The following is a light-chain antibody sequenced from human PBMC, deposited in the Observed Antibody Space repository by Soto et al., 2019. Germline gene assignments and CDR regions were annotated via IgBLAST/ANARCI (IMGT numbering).Light chain of an antibody. CDR3: QQRSNWPIT. Sequence: EIVLTQTTGTLSLSPGERATLSCRASQSVSSNLAWYQQKPGQAPRLLIYDASNRATGIPARFSGSGSGTDFTLTISSLEPEDFAVYYCQQRSNWPITFGQGTRLEI. V-gene: IGKV3-11*01. CDR2: DAS. CDR1: QSVSSN. J-gene: IGKJ5*01.